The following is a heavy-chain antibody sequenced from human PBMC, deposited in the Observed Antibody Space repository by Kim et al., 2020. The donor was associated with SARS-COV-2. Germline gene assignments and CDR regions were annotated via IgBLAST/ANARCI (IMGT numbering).Heavy chain of an antibody. CDR1: GGTFSSYA. CDR2: IIPILGIA. V-gene: IGHV1-69*04. CDR3: ARDAEMATTFFDY. D-gene: IGHD5-12*01. J-gene: IGHJ4*02. Sequence: SVKVSCKASGGTFSSYAISWVRQAPGQGLEWMGRIIPILGIANYAQKFQGRVTITADKSTSTAYMELSSLRSEDTAVYYCARDAEMATTFFDYWGQGTLVTVSS.